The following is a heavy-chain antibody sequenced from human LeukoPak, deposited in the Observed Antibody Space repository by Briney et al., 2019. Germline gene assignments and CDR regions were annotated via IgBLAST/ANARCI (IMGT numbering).Heavy chain of an antibody. CDR2: INPNSGGT. D-gene: IGHD5-18*01. V-gene: IGHV1-2*02. CDR3: AGRPDSAIVPIFDY. Sequence: GASVKVSCKASGYTFTGYYLHWVRQAPGQGLEWMGWINPNSGGTNYAQKFQGRATMTGDTSISTAYMELSRLSSDDTAIYYCAGRPDSAIVPIFDYWGQGTLVTVSS. CDR1: GYTFTGYY. J-gene: IGHJ4*02.